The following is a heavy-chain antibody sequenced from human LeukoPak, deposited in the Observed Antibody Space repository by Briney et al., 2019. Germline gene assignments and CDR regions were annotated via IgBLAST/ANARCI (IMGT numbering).Heavy chain of an antibody. CDR1: GYTFTSYG. CDR3: ARRFNYYDSSGYYEGFYFDY. J-gene: IGHJ4*02. V-gene: IGHV1-18*01. D-gene: IGHD3-22*01. Sequence: ASVKVSCKASGYTFTSYGISWVRQAPGQGLEWMGWISAYAQKFQGRVTMTTDTSTSTAYMELRSLRSDDTAVYYRARRFNYYDSSGYYEGFYFDYWGQGTLVTVSS. CDR2: ISAY.